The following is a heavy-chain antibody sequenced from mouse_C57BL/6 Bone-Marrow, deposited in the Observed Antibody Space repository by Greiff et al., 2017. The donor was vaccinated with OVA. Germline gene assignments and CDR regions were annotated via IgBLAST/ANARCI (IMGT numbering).Heavy chain of an antibody. CDR3: AKNYYGSRDYYAMDY. CDR1: GFSLTSYG. D-gene: IGHD1-1*01. V-gene: IGHV2-5*01. Sequence: VQLVESGPGLVQPSQSLSITCTVSGFSLTSYGVHWVRQSPGKGLEWLGVIWRGGSTDYNAAFMSRLSITKDNSKSQVFFKMNSLQADDTAIYYCAKNYYGSRDYYAMDYWGQGTSVTVSS. J-gene: IGHJ4*01. CDR2: IWRGGST.